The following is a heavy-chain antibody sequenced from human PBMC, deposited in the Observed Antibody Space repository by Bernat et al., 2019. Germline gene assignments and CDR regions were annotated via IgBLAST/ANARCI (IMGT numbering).Heavy chain of an antibody. CDR2: ISYDGSNK. V-gene: IGHV3-30*18. Sequence: VQLVESGGGVVQPGRSLRLSCAASGFTFSSYGMHWVRQAPGKGLEWVAVISYDGSNKYYADSVKGRFTISRDNSKNTLYLQMNSLRAEDTAVYYCAKVNRGYFDYWGQGTLVTVSS. J-gene: IGHJ4*02. CDR3: AKVNRGYFDY. D-gene: IGHD3-16*01. CDR1: GFTFSSYG.